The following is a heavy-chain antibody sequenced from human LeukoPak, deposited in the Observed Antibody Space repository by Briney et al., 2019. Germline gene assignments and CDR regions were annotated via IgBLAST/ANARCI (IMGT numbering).Heavy chain of an antibody. CDR3: GKEGGA. V-gene: IGHV3-23*01. CDR1: GFTFSSYA. CDR2: IGGRGGST. Sequence: GGSLRLSCAASGFTFSSYAMTWVRQAPGKGLEWVSAIGGRGGSTYYADSLEGRFTIARDNSKDMVYLQMNSLKVEDTAIYYCGKEGGAWGQGTKVTVSS. D-gene: IGHD3-16*01. J-gene: IGHJ5*02.